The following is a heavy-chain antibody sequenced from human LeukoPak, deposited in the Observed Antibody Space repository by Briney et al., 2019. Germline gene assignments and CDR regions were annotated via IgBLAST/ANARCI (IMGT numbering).Heavy chain of an antibody. CDR2: INHSGST. CDR3: ARGVMGDSSGNYYYYYMDV. Sequence: SETLSLTCAVYGGSFSGYYWSWIRQPPGKGLEWIGEINHSGSTNYNPSLKSRVTISVDTSKNQFSLKLSSVTAADTAVYYCARGVMGDSSGNYYYYYMDVWGKGTTVTVSS. CDR1: GGSFSGYY. J-gene: IGHJ6*03. V-gene: IGHV4-34*01. D-gene: IGHD3-22*01.